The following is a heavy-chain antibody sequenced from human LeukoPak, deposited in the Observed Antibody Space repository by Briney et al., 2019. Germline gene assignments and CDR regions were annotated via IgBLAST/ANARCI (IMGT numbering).Heavy chain of an antibody. CDR3: AKGRSSSWPFDAFDI. CDR2: IWYDGSNK. D-gene: IGHD6-13*01. Sequence: QPGGSLRLSCAASGFSFSSHGMHWVRQAPGKGLEWVAFIWYDGSNKYYADSVKGRFTISRDNSKNTLYLQMNSLRAEDTAVYYCAKGRSSSWPFDAFDIWGQGTMVTVSS. V-gene: IGHV3-30*02. J-gene: IGHJ3*02. CDR1: GFSFSSHG.